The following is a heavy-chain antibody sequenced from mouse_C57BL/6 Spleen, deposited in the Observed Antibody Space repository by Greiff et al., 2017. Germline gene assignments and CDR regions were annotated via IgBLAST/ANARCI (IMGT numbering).Heavy chain of an antibody. Sequence: DVKLVESGGGLVKPGGSLKLSCAASGFTFSDYGMHWVRQAPEKGLEWVAYISSGGSTIYYADTVKGRFTISRDNAKNTLFLQMTSLRSEDTAMYYCARSPYYGSSYWYFDVWGTGTTVTVSS. J-gene: IGHJ1*03. V-gene: IGHV5-17*01. CDR1: GFTFSDYG. CDR3: ARSPYYGSSYWYFDV. D-gene: IGHD1-1*01. CDR2: ISSGGSTI.